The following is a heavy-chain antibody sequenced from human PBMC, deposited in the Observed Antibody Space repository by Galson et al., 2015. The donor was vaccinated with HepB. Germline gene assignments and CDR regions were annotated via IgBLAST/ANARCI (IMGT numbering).Heavy chain of an antibody. V-gene: IGHV1-8*01. CDR2: MNPNSGNT. CDR1: GYTFTSYD. J-gene: IGHJ3*02. Sequence: SVKVSCKASGYTFTSYDINWVRQATGQGLEWMGWMNPNSGNTGYAQKFQGRVTMTRNTSISTAYMELSSLRSEDTAVYYCAAQYCSSTSCYLSFDIWGQGTMVTVSS. D-gene: IGHD2-2*01. CDR3: AAQYCSSTSCYLSFDI.